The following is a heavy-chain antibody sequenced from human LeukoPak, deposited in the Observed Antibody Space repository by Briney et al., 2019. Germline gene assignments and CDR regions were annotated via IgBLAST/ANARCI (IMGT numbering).Heavy chain of an antibody. D-gene: IGHD6-6*01. Sequence: GGSLEISCKGSGYRFTSYWLDWVRPVPGKGLEWMGIIYPGDSDTRYSPSFQGQVTISADKSISTAYLQWSSLKASDTAMYYCARHRIAARRYVIDYWGQGTLVTVSS. V-gene: IGHV5-51*01. CDR1: GYRFTSYW. CDR2: IYPGDSDT. CDR3: ARHRIAARRYVIDY. J-gene: IGHJ4*02.